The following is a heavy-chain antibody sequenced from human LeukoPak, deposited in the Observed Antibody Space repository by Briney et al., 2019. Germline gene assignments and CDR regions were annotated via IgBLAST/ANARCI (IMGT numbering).Heavy chain of an antibody. D-gene: IGHD3-10*02. V-gene: IGHV3-48*03. CDR2: ISSSGSTI. CDR1: GFTFNRYW. CDR3: AELGITMIGGV. Sequence: GGSLRLSCAASGFTFNRYWMHWVRQVPGKGLEWVSYISSSGSTIYYADSVKGRFTISRDNAKNSLYLQMNSLRAEDTAVYYCAELGITMIGGVWGKGTTVTISS. J-gene: IGHJ6*04.